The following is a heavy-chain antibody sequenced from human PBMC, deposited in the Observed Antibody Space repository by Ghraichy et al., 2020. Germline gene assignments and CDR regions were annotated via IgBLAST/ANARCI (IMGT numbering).Heavy chain of an antibody. D-gene: IGHD6-19*01. Sequence: GGSLRLSCAASGFIFSDHTMDWVRQTPGKGLEWVGRIRRRANDHTTEDAASVEGRFTISRADAKNLLFLQMNSVKVEDSAPYYYARRGLNSVWQFDYWGQGALVSVSA. CDR2: IRRRANDHTT. J-gene: IGHJ4*02. CDR1: GFIFSDHT. V-gene: IGHV3-72*01. CDR3: ARRGLNSVWQFDY.